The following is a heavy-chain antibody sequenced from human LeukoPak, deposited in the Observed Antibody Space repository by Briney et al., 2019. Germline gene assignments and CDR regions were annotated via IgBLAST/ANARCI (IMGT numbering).Heavy chain of an antibody. D-gene: IGHD1-26*01. J-gene: IGHJ4*02. Sequence: ASVKVSCKASGYTFTTYGITWVRQAPGQGLEGMGWISTYTRDTNCAQNLQGRLTMTTDTSTSTAYMDLRSLRSDDTAVYYCARGMGATTFADFDYWGQGTLVTVSS. CDR2: ISTYTRDT. V-gene: IGHV1-18*01. CDR3: ARGMGATTFADFDY. CDR1: GYTFTTYG.